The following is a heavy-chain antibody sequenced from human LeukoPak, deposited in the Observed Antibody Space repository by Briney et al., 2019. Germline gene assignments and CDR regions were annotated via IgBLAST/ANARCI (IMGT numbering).Heavy chain of an antibody. CDR3: AREGSGFDFDY. J-gene: IGHJ4*02. D-gene: IGHD5-12*01. V-gene: IGHV1-2*02. Sequence: GASVKVSCKASGYTFIGYYIHWVRQAPGQGLEWMGWISPNSGGTKYVQKFQGRVTITRDTSITTAHMELTRLRSDDTAVYYCAREGSGFDFDYWGQGTLVTVSS. CDR2: ISPNSGGT. CDR1: GYTFIGYY.